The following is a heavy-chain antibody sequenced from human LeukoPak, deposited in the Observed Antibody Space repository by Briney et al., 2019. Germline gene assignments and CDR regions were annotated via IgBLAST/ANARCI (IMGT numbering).Heavy chain of an antibody. CDR1: GFPFSDYW. CDR3: SRSLDY. J-gene: IGHJ4*02. Sequence: PGGSLRLSCAASGFPFSDYWMDWVRQASGKGMEWVANMNQDGRIQYYADSVRGRFIISRNNAKNSLYLQMYSLRAEDTAIYFCSRSLDYLGQGALVTVSS. V-gene: IGHV3-7*03. CDR2: MNQDGRIQ.